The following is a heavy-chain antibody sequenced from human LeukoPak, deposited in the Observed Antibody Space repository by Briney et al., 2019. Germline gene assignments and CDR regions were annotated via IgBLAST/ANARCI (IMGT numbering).Heavy chain of an antibody. D-gene: IGHD3-22*01. Sequence: KPSETLSLTCTVSGGSISNHFWSWVRQPPGRGLEWIGYIYYSGSTKYNPSLKSRVTISVDTSKNQFSLKLSSVTAADTAVYYCATEFYYDSSFSFDIWCQGTKVT. V-gene: IGHV4-59*11. CDR1: GGSISNHF. CDR3: ATEFYYDSSFSFDI. J-gene: IGHJ3*02. CDR2: IYYSGST.